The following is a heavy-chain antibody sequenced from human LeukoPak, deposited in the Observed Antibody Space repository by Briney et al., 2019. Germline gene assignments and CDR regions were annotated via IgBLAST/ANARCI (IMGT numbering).Heavy chain of an antibody. J-gene: IGHJ3*02. Sequence: GGSLRLSCAASGFTFSSYSMNWVRQAPGKGLEWVSSISSSSSYIYYADSVKGRFTISRDNAKNSLYLQMNSLRAEDTAVYYCARDHSPMNYDFWSGYLGNAFDIWGQGTMVTVSS. CDR1: GFTFSSYS. V-gene: IGHV3-21*01. CDR2: ISSSSSYI. D-gene: IGHD3-3*01. CDR3: ARDHSPMNYDFWSGYLGNAFDI.